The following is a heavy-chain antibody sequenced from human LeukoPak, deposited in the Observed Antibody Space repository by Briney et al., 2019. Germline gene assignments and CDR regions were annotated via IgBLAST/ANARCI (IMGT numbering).Heavy chain of an antibody. CDR2: ILYDGTNK. V-gene: IGHV3-30*02. J-gene: IGHJ5*02. D-gene: IGHD3-10*01. Sequence: GGSLRLSCAASGFTFSSFGMHWVRQAPGQGLEWVAFILYDGTNKYYADSVKGRFTISRDNSKNTLSLQMNSLRVEDTALYYCVNSGFDPWGQGTLVTVSS. CDR1: GFTFSSFG. CDR3: VNSGFDP.